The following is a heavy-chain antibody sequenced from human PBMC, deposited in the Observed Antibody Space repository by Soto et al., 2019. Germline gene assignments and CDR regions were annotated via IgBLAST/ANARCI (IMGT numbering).Heavy chain of an antibody. Sequence: ASVQVSCKASGYTFTGYYMHWVRQAPGQGLEWMGWINPNSGGTNYAQKFQGRVTMTRDTSISTAYMELSRLRSDDTAVYYCARVSWPLGWFDPWGQGTLVTVSS. D-gene: IGHD2-15*01. CDR2: INPNSGGT. CDR1: GYTFTGYY. V-gene: IGHV1-2*02. J-gene: IGHJ5*02. CDR3: ARVSWPLGWFDP.